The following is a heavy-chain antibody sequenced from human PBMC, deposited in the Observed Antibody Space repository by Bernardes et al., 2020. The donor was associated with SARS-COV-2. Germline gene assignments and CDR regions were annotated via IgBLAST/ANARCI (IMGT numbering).Heavy chain of an antibody. CDR1: GYTFTGYY. J-gene: IGHJ4*02. D-gene: IGHD3-22*01. CDR3: ARQATMIVVVTKVRCYFDY. CDR2: INPNSGGT. V-gene: IGHV1-2*02. Sequence: ASVKVSCKASGYTFTGYYMHWVRQAPGQGLEWMGWINPNSGGTNYAQKFQGRVTMTRDTSISTAYMELSRLRSDDTAVYYCARQATMIVVVTKVRCYFDYWGQGTLVTVSS.